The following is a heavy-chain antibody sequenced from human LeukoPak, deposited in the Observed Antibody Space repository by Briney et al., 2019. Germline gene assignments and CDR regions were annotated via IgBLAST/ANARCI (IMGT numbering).Heavy chain of an antibody. D-gene: IGHD1-26*01. V-gene: IGHV4-4*02. CDR2: IYHSGST. J-gene: IGHJ6*02. CDR3: ARKEIVGATRYYYYYGMDV. Sequence: SGTLSLTCAVSGGSISSSNWWSWVRQPPGKGLEWIGEIYHSGSTNYNPSLKSRVTISVDKSKNQFSLKLSSVTAAYTAVYYCARKEIVGATRYYYYYGMDVWGQGTTVTVSS. CDR1: GGSISSSNW.